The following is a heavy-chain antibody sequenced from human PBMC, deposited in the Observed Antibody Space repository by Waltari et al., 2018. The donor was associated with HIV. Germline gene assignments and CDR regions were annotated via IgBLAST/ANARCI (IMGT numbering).Heavy chain of an antibody. CDR2: IYYSGST. V-gene: IGHV4-31*03. D-gene: IGHD3-22*01. Sequence: QVQLQESGPGLVKPSQTLSLTCTFSGGSISRGGSYWSWIRQHPGKGLEWIGFIYYSGSTYYNPSLKSRVTISVDTSKNQFSLKLSSVTAADTAVYYCARDGKSSYYYDSSPNWFDPWGQGTLVAVSS. J-gene: IGHJ5*02. CDR1: GGSISRGGSY. CDR3: ARDGKSSYYYDSSPNWFDP.